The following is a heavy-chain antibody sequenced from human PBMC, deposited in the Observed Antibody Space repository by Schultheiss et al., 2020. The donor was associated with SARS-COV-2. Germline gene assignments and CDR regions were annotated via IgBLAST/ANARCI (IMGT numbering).Heavy chain of an antibody. CDR1: GFTFSSYA. Sequence: GGSLRLSCAASGFTFSSYAMSWVRQAPGKGLEWVSAISGSGGSTYYADSVKGRFTISRDNSENTLYLQMNSLRAEDTAVYYCAKGGYGDYGGYYYYGMDVWGQGTTVTVSS. CDR3: AKGGYGDYGGYYYYGMDV. J-gene: IGHJ6*02. V-gene: IGHV3-23*01. D-gene: IGHD4-17*01. CDR2: ISGSGGST.